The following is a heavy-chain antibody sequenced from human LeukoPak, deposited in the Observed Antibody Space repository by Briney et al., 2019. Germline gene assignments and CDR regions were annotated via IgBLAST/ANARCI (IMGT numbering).Heavy chain of an antibody. D-gene: IGHD1-1*01. V-gene: IGHV1-2*02. Sequence: ASVKVSCKASGYTFTGYYMHWVRQAPGQGLEWMGWINPNSGGTNYAQKFQGRVTMARDTSISTAYMEVSSLRSDDTAVYYCARARGNPDAFDIWGQGTTVTVSS. CDR1: GYTFTGYY. J-gene: IGHJ3*02. CDR3: ARARGNPDAFDI. CDR2: INPNSGGT.